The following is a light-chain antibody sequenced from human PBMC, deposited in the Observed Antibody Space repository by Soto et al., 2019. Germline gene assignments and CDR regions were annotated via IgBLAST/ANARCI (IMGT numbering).Light chain of an antibody. J-gene: IGKJ5*01. CDR1: EDISTW. CDR3: QHADSFPLIT. V-gene: IGKV1-12*01. CDR2: AAS. Sequence: IQMTQSQSSVSASVGDIVRSTCLFSEDISTWLAWYQQKPGKAPKLLIYAASSLQSGVPSRFSGSGSGTDFTLTISSLQPEDFATYYCQHADSFPLITFGQGTRLEIK.